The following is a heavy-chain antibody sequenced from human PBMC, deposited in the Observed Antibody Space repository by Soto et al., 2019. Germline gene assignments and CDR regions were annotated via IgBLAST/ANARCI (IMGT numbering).Heavy chain of an antibody. V-gene: IGHV1-18*01. CDR3: ARHHGPTTSENWFDP. Sequence: QVHLVQSGVEVKTPGASVKVSCQASGYTFFTYDISWVRQAPGQALEWMGWISTYSGDTKYAQKFLGRDTMTPDTSRTTASLELRSLRSDDTAVYYCARHHGPTTSENWFDPWGQGTLVTVSS. CDR2: ISTYSGDT. J-gene: IGHJ5*02. CDR1: GYTFFTYD. D-gene: IGHD5-12*01.